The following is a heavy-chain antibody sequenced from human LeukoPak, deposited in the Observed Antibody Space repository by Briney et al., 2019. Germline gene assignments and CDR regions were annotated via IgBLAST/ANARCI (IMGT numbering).Heavy chain of an antibody. Sequence: SETLSLTCTVSGGSTSSSNYYWTWIRQPPGKGLEWIGSIYYSGSTYYNPSLKSRVTISVDTSKNQFSLKLSPVTAADTAVYYCALRRDGYNSIDYWGQGTLVTVSS. D-gene: IGHD5-24*01. CDR1: GGSTSSSNYY. CDR2: IYYSGST. J-gene: IGHJ4*02. V-gene: IGHV4-39*01. CDR3: ALRRDGYNSIDY.